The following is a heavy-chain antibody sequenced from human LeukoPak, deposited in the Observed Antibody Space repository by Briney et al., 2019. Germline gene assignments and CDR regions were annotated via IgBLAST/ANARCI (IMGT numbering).Heavy chain of an antibody. D-gene: IGHD5-18*01. J-gene: IGHJ4*02. CDR1: GFTFSSYA. V-gene: IGHV3-23*01. Sequence: GGSLRLPCAASGFTFSSYAMSWVRQAPGKGPEWVSAISGSGGSTYYADSVKGRFTISRDNSKNTLYLQMNSLRAEDTAVYYCARGRGGYSYGSFDYWGQGTLVTVSS. CDR3: ARGRGGYSYGSFDY. CDR2: ISGSGGST.